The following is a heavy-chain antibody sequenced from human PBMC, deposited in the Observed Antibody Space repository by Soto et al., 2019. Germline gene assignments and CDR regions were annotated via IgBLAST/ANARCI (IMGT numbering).Heavy chain of an antibody. CDR3: ARIRLRPGHDDFHFDY. J-gene: IGHJ4*02. CDR2: IYSSENT. CDR1: GGFVSSSSYS. Sequence: SETLSLTFSVSGGFVSSSSYSWGWIRQSPGKGLEWIGTIYSSENTYYNPSLLSRVTISVDTSKNQFSLKLNSMTAADTAVYYCARIRLRPGHDDFHFDYWGQGTLVTVSS. D-gene: IGHD5-12*01. V-gene: IGHV4-39*01.